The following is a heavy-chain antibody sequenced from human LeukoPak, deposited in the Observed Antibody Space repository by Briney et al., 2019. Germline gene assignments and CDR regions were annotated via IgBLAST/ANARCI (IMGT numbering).Heavy chain of an antibody. D-gene: IGHD2-2*01. V-gene: IGHV4-59*12. CDR3: ARDPPRKLLVPAATT. CDR1: GGSISSYY. CDR2: IYYSGST. Sequence: SETLSLTCTVSGGSISSYYWSWIRQPPGKGLEWIGYIYYSGSTYYNPSLKSRVTISVDRSKNQFSLKLSSVTAADTAVYYCARDPPRKLLVPAATTWGQGTLVTVSS. J-gene: IGHJ5*02.